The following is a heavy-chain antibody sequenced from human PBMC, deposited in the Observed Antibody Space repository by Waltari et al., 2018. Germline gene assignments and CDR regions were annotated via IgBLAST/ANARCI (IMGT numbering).Heavy chain of an antibody. CDR1: TFTFRHYA. Sequence: EVQVLESGGLLVQPGGSLRLSCAASTFTFRHYAMTWVRQAPGKGLEYISSISGGGGVTVYANSVKGRFTISRDNSKSTLYLQMNSLRGEDTATYYCAKDPNGDYIGAFDTWGQGTMVTVSP. CDR3: AKDPNGDYIGAFDT. D-gene: IGHD2-8*01. V-gene: IGHV3-23*01. CDR2: ISGGGGVT. J-gene: IGHJ3*02.